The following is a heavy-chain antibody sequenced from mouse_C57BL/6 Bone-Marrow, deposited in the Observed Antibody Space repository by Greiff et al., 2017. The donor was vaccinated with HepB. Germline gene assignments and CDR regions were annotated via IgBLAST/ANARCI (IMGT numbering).Heavy chain of an antibody. J-gene: IGHJ4*01. D-gene: IGHD1-1*01. V-gene: IGHV5-17*01. CDR2: ISSGSSTI. Sequence: EVQLVESGGGLVKPGGSLKLSCAASGFTFSDYGMHWVRQAPEKGLEWVAYISSGSSTIYYADTVKGRFTISRDNAKNTLVLQMTSLRSEDTAMYYCARSSSYNAMDYWGQGTSVTVSS. CDR1: GFTFSDYG. CDR3: ARSSSYNAMDY.